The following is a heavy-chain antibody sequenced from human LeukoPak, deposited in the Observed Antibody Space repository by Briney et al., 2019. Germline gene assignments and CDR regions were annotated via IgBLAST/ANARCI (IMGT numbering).Heavy chain of an antibody. D-gene: IGHD1-26*01. CDR2: ISYDGSNK. V-gene: IGHV3-30*18. CDR1: GFTFSTYG. CDR3: AKDCGGMKWELGRDYFDY. J-gene: IGHJ4*02. Sequence: PGGSLRLSCAASGFTFSTYGMHWVRQAPGKGLEWVAVISYDGSNKFYADSVKGRFTISRDDSKNTLYLQMNSLRAEDTAVYYCAKDCGGMKWELGRDYFDYWGQGALVTVSS.